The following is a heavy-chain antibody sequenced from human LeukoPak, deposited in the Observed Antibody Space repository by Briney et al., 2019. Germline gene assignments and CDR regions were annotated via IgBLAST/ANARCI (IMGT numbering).Heavy chain of an antibody. V-gene: IGHV4-39*07. Sequence: PSETLSLTCTVSGGSISGSNYYWGWIRQPPGKGLEWIGSIYHSGSTYYNPSLKSRVTISVDTSKNQFSLKLSSVTAADTAVYYCARDSVSKYCSGGRCDTYYFDYWGQGTLVTVSS. CDR2: IYHSGST. CDR3: ARDSVSKYCSGGRCDTYYFDY. D-gene: IGHD2-15*01. J-gene: IGHJ4*02. CDR1: GGSISGSNYY.